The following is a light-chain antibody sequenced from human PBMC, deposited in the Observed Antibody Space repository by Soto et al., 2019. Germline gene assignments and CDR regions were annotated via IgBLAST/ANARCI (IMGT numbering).Light chain of an antibody. CDR1: QSVSSY. Sequence: EIVLTQSPATLSLSPGERATLSCRASQSVSSYLAWYQQKPGQGPRLLIYDASSRATGIPARFSGSGSGTDFTLTNSSLEPEDVAVYYCQQRSDWPLTFGGGTKVDIK. CDR2: DAS. CDR3: QQRSDWPLT. J-gene: IGKJ4*01. V-gene: IGKV3-11*01.